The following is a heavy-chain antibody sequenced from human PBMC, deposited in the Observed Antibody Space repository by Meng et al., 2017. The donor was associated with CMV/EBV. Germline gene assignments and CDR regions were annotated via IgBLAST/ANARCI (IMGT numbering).Heavy chain of an antibody. Sequence: GGSLRLSCAASGFTFSSYAMHWVRQAPGKGLEWVAVISYDGSNKYYADSVKGRFTISRDNSKNTLYLQMNSLRAEDTAVYYCARDGAGGFLEWLLDFYYWGQGTLVTVSS. V-gene: IGHV3-30-3*01. D-gene: IGHD3-3*01. CDR3: ARDGAGGFLEWLLDFYY. CDR1: GFTFSSYA. J-gene: IGHJ4*02. CDR2: ISYDGSNK.